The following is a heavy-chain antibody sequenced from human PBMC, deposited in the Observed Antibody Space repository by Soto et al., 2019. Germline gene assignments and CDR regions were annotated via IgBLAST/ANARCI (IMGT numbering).Heavy chain of an antibody. D-gene: IGHD2-2*01. V-gene: IGHV1-69*13. CDR1: GGTFSSYA. CDR2: IIPIFGTA. CDR3: AREVYCSSTSCYGRDYYYGTDV. Sequence: SVKVSCKASGGTFSSYAISWVRQAPGQGLEWMGGIIPIFGTANYAQKFQGRVTITADESTSTAYMELSSLRSEDTAVYYCAREVYCSSTSCYGRDYYYGTDVWGQGTTVTVSS. J-gene: IGHJ6*02.